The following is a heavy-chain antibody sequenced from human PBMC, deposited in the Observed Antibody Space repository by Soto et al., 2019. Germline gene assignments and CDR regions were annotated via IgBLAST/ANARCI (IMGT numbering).Heavy chain of an antibody. CDR2: IRSDGSRT. D-gene: IGHD2-15*01. V-gene: IGHV3-74*01. Sequence: EVQLVESGGDLVQPGGSLSLSCAASGVTISGYWLHWVRQAPGKGLVWVSRIRSDGSRTDYADSVKGRFTISRDNAVNTVHLQMNSLGVDDTAVYYCAISCCREQNWFDPWGQGTLVTVSS. J-gene: IGHJ5*02. CDR1: GVTISGYW. CDR3: AISCCREQNWFDP.